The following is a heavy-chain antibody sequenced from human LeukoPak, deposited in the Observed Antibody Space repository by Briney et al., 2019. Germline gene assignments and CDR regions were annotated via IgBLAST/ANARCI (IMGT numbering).Heavy chain of an antibody. Sequence: PGGSLRLSCEASGFTFRSYAMTWVRQAPGKGLEWVSAISGSGGSTYYADSVKGRFTISRDNSKNTVYLQMNSLRAEDTAVFYCAKCRTLVSSWYDYWGQGTLVTVSS. V-gene: IGHV3-23*01. J-gene: IGHJ4*02. CDR3: AKCRTLVSSWYDY. CDR1: GFTFRSYA. D-gene: IGHD6-13*01. CDR2: ISGSGGST.